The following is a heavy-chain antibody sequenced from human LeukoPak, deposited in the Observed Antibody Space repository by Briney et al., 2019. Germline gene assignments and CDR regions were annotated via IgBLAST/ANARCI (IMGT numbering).Heavy chain of an antibody. D-gene: IGHD2-2*01. Sequence: VASLRLSCTASGFTFSSFAMHWVRQAPGQRLKWVGWITAGNGNTKYSQKFQGRVTITRDTSASTAYMELSSLRSEDTAVYYCARDLEHCSSTSCYGEDAFDIWGQGTMVTVSS. V-gene: IGHV1-3*01. CDR3: ARDLEHCSSTSCYGEDAFDI. CDR2: ITAGNGNT. J-gene: IGHJ3*02. CDR1: GFTFSSFA.